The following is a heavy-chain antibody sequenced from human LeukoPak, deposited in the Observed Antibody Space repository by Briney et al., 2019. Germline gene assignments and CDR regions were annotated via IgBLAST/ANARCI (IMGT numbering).Heavy chain of an antibody. D-gene: IGHD2-2*01. V-gene: IGHV3-13*01. J-gene: IGHJ5*02. CDR2: IGTAGDT. Sequence: PGGSLRLSCAASGFTFSSYDMHWVRQATGKGLEWVSAIGTAGDTYYPSSVKGRFTISRENAKNSLYLQMNSLRAGDTAVYYCAREVRSCSSTSCSNWFDPWGQGTLVTVSS. CDR1: GFTFSSYD. CDR3: AREVRSCSSTSCSNWFDP.